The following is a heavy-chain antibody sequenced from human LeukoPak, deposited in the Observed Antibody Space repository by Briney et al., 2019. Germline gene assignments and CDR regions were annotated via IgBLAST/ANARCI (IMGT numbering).Heavy chain of an antibody. CDR2: IYYSGST. Sequence: PSETLSLTCTVSGGSISSYYWSWIRQPPGKGLEWIGYIYYSGSTNYNPSLKSRVTISVDTSKNQFSLKLSSVTAADTAVYYCARSTMIFGVVIPLDYWGQGTLVTVSS. D-gene: IGHD3/OR15-3a*01. J-gene: IGHJ4*02. CDR1: GGSISSYY. CDR3: ARSTMIFGVVIPLDY. V-gene: IGHV4-59*08.